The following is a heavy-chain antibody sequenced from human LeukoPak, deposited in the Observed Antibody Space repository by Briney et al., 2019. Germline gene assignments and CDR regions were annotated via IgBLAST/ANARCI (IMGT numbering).Heavy chain of an antibody. J-gene: IGHJ4*02. V-gene: IGHV3-7*05. CDR3: ARDIGRSSTLDY. D-gene: IGHD2-2*01. CDR2: IKQDGSEK. Sequence: PGGSLRLSCAASGFTFSNYWMSWVRQAPGKGQEWVASIKQDGSEKYYVDSVKGRFTISRDNAKNSLYLQMNSLRGEDTAVYYCARDIGRSSTLDYWGQGTLVTVSS. CDR1: GFTFSNYW.